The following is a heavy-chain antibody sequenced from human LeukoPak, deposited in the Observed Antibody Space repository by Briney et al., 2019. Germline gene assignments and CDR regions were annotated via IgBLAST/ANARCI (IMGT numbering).Heavy chain of an antibody. J-gene: IGHJ4*02. D-gene: IGHD4-17*01. CDR1: GNNFTNYW. CDR2: IYPGDSDT. Sequence: GESLKISCKGSGNNFTNYWIGWVRQMTGKGLEWMGIIYPGDSDTRYSPSFQGQVTISADKSISTAYLQWSSLKASDTAMYYCATDYGDSGPPELRYWGQGTLVTVSS. CDR3: ATDYGDSGPPELRY. V-gene: IGHV5-51*01.